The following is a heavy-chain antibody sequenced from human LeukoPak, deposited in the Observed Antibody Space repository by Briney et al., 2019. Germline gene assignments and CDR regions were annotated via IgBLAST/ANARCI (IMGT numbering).Heavy chain of an antibody. CDR2: ISGSGGST. Sequence: GGSLRLSCAASGFTFSSYAMSWVRQAPGKGLEWVSAISGSGGSTYYADSVKGRFTIFRDNSKNTLYLQMDSLRAEDTAVFYCAKGRKQQLVVDCYSDYWGQGTLVTVSS. J-gene: IGHJ4*02. CDR1: GFTFSSYA. CDR3: AKGRKQQLVVDCYSDY. V-gene: IGHV3-23*01. D-gene: IGHD6-13*01.